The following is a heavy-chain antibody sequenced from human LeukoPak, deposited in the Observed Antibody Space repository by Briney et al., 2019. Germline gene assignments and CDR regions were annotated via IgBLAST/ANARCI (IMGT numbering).Heavy chain of an antibody. V-gene: IGHV3-74*01. J-gene: IGHJ5*02. CDR3: ARSYDSPFNWFDP. D-gene: IGHD3-22*01. CDR1: GFTFSSYW. Sequence: GGSLRLSCAVSGFTFSSYWMHWVRQAPGKGLVWVSRIDRDGSRINYADSVKGRFTISRDNAKNSLYLQMNSLRAEDTAVYYCARSYDSPFNWFDPWGQGTLVTVSS. CDR2: IDRDGSRI.